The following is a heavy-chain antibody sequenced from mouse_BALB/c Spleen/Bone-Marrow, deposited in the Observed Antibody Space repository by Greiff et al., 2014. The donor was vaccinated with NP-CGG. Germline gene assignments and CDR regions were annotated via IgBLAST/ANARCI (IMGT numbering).Heavy chain of an antibody. Sequence: VQLQQSGPELEKPGASVKISCKASGYSFTGYNMNWVKQSNGKSLEWIGNIDPYYGGTSYNQKFKGKATLTVDKSSSTAYMQLKSLTSEDAAVYYGAKRGTYCSSPYDYAMDYWGQGTSVTVSS. CDR1: GYSFTGYN. V-gene: IGHV1-39*01. D-gene: IGHD1-1*01. J-gene: IGHJ4*01. CDR2: IDPYYGGT. CDR3: AKRGTYCSSPYDYAMDY.